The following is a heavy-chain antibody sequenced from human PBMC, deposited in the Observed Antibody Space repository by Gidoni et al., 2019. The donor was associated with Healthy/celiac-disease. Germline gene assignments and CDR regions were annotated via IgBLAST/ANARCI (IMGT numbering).Heavy chain of an antibody. J-gene: IGHJ6*02. CDR3: ARDKSNCSGGSCYYYYGMDV. CDR1: GGTFSSYA. Sequence: QVQLVQSGAEVKKPGSSVKVSCKASGGTFSSYAISWVRQAPGQGLEWMGGINPIFGTANYAQKFQGKVTITADESTSTAYMELSSLRSEDTAVYYCARDKSNCSGGSCYYYYGMDVWGQGTTVTVSS. V-gene: IGHV1-69*01. CDR2: INPIFGTA. D-gene: IGHD2-15*01.